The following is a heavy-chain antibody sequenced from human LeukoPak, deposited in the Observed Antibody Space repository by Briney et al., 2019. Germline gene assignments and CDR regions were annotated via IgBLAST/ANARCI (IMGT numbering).Heavy chain of an antibody. Sequence: GGSLRLSCAASGFTFSSYSMNWVRQAAGKGLEWVSYISSSSSTIYYADSVKGRFTISRDNAKNSLYLQMNSLRDEDTAVYYCARGMRYCSGGSCYYNWFDPWGQGTLVTVSS. CDR2: ISSSSSTI. CDR1: GFTFSSYS. D-gene: IGHD2-15*01. J-gene: IGHJ5*02. V-gene: IGHV3-48*02. CDR3: ARGMRYCSGGSCYYNWFDP.